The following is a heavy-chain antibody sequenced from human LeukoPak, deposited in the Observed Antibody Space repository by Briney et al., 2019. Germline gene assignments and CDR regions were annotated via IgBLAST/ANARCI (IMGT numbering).Heavy chain of an antibody. V-gene: IGHV4-59*01. Sequence: SETLSLTCTVSGGSISSYYWSWIRQPPGNGLEGIGYIYYSGSTNDNPSLKSRVTISVDTSKNQFSLKLSSVTAVDTAVYYCAMSIVGATVTWCQGTLVTVSS. D-gene: IGHD1-26*01. J-gene: IGHJ5*02. CDR2: IYYSGST. CDR3: AMSIVGATVT. CDR1: GGSISSYY.